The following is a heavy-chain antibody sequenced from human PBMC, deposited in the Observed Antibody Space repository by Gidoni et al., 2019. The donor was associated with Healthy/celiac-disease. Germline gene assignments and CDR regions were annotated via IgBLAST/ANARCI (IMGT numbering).Heavy chain of an antibody. V-gene: IGHV3-30-3*01. D-gene: IGHD3-3*01. CDR2: ISYDGSNK. J-gene: IGHJ5*02. Sequence: QVQLVESGGGVVQPGRSLRLSCAASGFTFSSYAMHWVRQAPGKGLGWVAVISYDGSNKYYADSVKGRFTISRDNSKNTLYLQMNSLRAEDTAVYYCARDVLDFWSGYSSPSNWFDPWGQGTLVTVSS. CDR3: ARDVLDFWSGYSSPSNWFDP. CDR1: GFTFSSYA.